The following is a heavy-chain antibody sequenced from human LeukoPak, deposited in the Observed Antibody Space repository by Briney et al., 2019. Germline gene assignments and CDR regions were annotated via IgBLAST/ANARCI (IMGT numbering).Heavy chain of an antibody. D-gene: IGHD2-2*02. CDR3: VRDALDIVVVPAAIWAPHHDAFDI. CDR1: GFTFSSYG. Sequence: GGSLRLSCAASGFTFSSYGMHWLRQAPGKGLEWVAVIWNDGSNKYYADSVKGRFTISRDNSKNTLYLQMNSLRAEDTAVYYCVRDALDIVVVPAAIWAPHHDAFDIWGQGTMVTVSS. J-gene: IGHJ3*02. CDR2: IWNDGSNK. V-gene: IGHV3-33*01.